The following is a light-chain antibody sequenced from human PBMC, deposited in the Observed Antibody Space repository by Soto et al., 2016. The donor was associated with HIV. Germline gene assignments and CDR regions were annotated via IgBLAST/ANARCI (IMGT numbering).Light chain of an antibody. CDR3: LQHNSYPKLT. CDR1: QGIATY. CDR2: GAS. V-gene: IGKV1-9*01. J-gene: IGKJ4*01. Sequence: DIQLTQSPSSLSASVGDRVTITCRASQGIATYLAWSQQKPGKAPQLLIYGASTLQSGVPSRFSGSGSGTEFTLTISSLQPEDFATYYCLQHNSYPKLTFGGGTKVEIK.